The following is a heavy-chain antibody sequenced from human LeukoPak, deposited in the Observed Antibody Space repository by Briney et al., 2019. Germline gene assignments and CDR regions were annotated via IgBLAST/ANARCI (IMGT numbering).Heavy chain of an antibody. V-gene: IGHV3-23*01. CDR3: AKGSGSNYDFWSGPIYYYYGMDV. J-gene: IGHJ6*02. Sequence: PGGSLRLSYAASGFTFSSYAMSWVRQAPGKGLEWVSAISGSGGSTYYADSVKGRFTISRDNSKNTLYLQMNSLRAEDTAVYYCAKGSGSNYDFWSGPIYYYYGMDVWGQGTTVTVSS. D-gene: IGHD3-3*01. CDR2: ISGSGGST. CDR1: GFTFSSYA.